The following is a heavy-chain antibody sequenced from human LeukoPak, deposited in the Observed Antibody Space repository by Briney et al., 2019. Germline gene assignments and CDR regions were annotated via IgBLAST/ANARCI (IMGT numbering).Heavy chain of an antibody. CDR1: GYTFTSYD. CDR3: ASYRLKDRGWFDP. D-gene: IGHD3-16*02. CDR2: IIPIFGTA. J-gene: IGHJ5*02. V-gene: IGHV1-69*13. Sequence: SVKVSCKASGYTFTSYDINWVRQATGQGLEWMGGIIPIFGTANYAQKFQGRVTITADESTSTAYMELSSLRSEDTAVYYCASYRLKDRGWFDPWGQGTLVTVSS.